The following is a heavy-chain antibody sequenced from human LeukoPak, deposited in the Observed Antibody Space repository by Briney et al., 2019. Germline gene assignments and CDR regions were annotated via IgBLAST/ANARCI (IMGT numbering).Heavy chain of an antibody. CDR1: GFTFSSYG. Sequence: GGSLRLSCAASGFTFSSYGMHWVRQAPGKGLEWVAFIRYDGSNKYYADSVKGRFTISRDNSKNTLYLQMNSLRAEDTAVYYCAKEPAARLYYFDYWGQGTLVTVSS. D-gene: IGHD6-6*01. V-gene: IGHV3-30*02. CDR2: IRYDGSNK. J-gene: IGHJ4*02. CDR3: AKEPAARLYYFDY.